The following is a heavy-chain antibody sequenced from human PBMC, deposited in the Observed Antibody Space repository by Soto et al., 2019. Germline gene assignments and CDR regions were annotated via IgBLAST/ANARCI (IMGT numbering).Heavy chain of an antibody. D-gene: IGHD1-1*01. CDR2: ISGSGGTT. J-gene: IGHJ4*02. CDR1: GFTFSSYA. V-gene: IGHV3-23*01. CDR3: TKQGPSTTGTGWPWVFDS. Sequence: GGSLRLSCAASGFTFSSYAMSWVRQASGKGLEWVSGISGSGGTTYYADSVKGRFTISRDNSMNTLYLQVNSLRAEDTALYYCTKQGPSTTGTGWPWVFDSWGQGTLVTVSS.